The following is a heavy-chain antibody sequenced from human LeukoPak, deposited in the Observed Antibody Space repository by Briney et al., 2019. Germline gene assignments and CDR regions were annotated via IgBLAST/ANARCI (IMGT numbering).Heavy chain of an antibody. CDR1: GDSISSGDYY. D-gene: IGHD6-19*01. CDR3: ARGYSSGWYRNNWFDP. V-gene: IGHV4-61*08. CDR2: IYYSGST. Sequence: SETLSLTCTVSGDSISSGDYYWSWIRQPPGKGLEWIGYIYYSGSTNYNPSLKSRVTISVDTSKNQFSLKLSSVTAADTAVYYCARGYSSGWYRNNWFDPWGQGTLVTVSS. J-gene: IGHJ5*02.